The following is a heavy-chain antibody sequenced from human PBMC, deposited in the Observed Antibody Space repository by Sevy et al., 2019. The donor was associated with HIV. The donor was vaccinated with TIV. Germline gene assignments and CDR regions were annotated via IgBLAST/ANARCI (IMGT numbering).Heavy chain of an antibody. CDR2: IRSSSNDI. D-gene: IGHD6-13*01. CDR3: ARLLGIAAAGDY. Sequence: GGSLRLSCTASGFIFSNYNMNWVRQAPGKGLEWVSYIRSSSNDIYYADSVKGRFTISRDNAKNSLYLQMNSLRAEDTAVYYCARLLGIAAAGDYWGQGTLVTVSS. J-gene: IGHJ4*02. V-gene: IGHV3-21*01. CDR1: GFIFSNYN.